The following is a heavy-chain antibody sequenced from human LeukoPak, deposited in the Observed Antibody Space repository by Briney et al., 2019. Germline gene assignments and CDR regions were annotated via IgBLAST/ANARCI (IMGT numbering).Heavy chain of an antibody. CDR3: ARRRTIFGVVISSYYYMDV. J-gene: IGHJ6*03. V-gene: IGHV4-39*01. Sequence: KTSETLSLTCTVSGGSISSFNYYWARIRQPPGKGLEWIGSIYYSGSTYYNPSLKSLVTISVDTSKNKLSLKLRAVTASDTAVYYGARRRTIFGVVISSYYYMDVWGKGTTVTVSS. CDR1: GGSISSFNYY. CDR2: IYYSGST. D-gene: IGHD3-3*01.